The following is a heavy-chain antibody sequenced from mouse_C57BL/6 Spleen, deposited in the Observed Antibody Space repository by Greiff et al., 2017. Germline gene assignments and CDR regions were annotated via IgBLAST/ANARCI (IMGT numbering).Heavy chain of an antibody. Sequence: EVKLQQSGPGLVKPSQSLSLTCSVTGYSITSGYYWNWIRQFPGNKLEWMGYISYDGSNNYNPSLKNRISITRDTSKNQFFLKLNSVTTEDTATYYCARGVLYYDYDGYAMDYWGQGTSVTVSS. J-gene: IGHJ4*01. V-gene: IGHV3-6*01. CDR1: GYSITSGYY. D-gene: IGHD2-4*01. CDR2: ISYDGSN. CDR3: ARGVLYYDYDGYAMDY.